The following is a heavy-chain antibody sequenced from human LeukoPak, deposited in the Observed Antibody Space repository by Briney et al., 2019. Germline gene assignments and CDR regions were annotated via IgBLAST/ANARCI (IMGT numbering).Heavy chain of an antibody. Sequence: ETLSLTCTVSGVSINTYFWSWIRQPPGKGLEWIGYVYYNGITNYNPSLKSRVSISLDTSKNQFSLRLNSVTAAETAVYYCASQLGGTTFHWGQGTLDSVSS. CDR1: GVSINTYF. D-gene: IGHD1/OR15-1a*01. CDR3: ASQLGGTTFH. J-gene: IGHJ4*02. V-gene: IGHV4-59*01. CDR2: VYYNGIT.